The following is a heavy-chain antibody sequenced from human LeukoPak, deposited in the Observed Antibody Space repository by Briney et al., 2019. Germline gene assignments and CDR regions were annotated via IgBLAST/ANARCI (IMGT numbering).Heavy chain of an antibody. V-gene: IGHV3-23*01. D-gene: IGHD1-26*01. CDR2: ISGSGGST. Sequence: GGSLRLSCAASGFTFSSYAMSWVRQAPGKGLEWVSAISGSGGSTYYADSVKGRFTISRDNSKNTLYLQMNSLRAEDTAVYYCARDRDGGSYGDYWGQGTLVTVSS. CDR3: ARDRDGGSYGDY. CDR1: GFTFSSYA. J-gene: IGHJ4*02.